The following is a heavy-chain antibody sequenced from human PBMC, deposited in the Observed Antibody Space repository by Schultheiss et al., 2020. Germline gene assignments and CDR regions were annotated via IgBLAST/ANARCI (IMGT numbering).Heavy chain of an antibody. J-gene: IGHJ4*02. CDR3: ARGGLNDFWSGYSVY. V-gene: IGHV3-21*01. Sequence: GGSLRLSCAASGFTFSSYGMHWVRQAPGKGLEWVSSISSSSSYIYYADSVKGRFTISRDNAKNSLYLQMNSLRAEDTAVYYCARGGLNDFWSGYSVYWGQGTLVTVSS. CDR2: ISSSSSYI. CDR1: GFTFSSYG. D-gene: IGHD3-3*01.